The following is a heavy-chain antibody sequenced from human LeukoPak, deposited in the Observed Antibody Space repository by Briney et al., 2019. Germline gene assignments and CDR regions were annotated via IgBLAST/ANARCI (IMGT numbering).Heavy chain of an antibody. D-gene: IGHD3-16*01. CDR1: GFTLSSYW. Sequence: GGSLRLSCAASGFTLSSYWMNWARQAPGKGLEWVASINHNGNVNYYVDSVKGRFTISRDNAKNSLYLQMSNLRAEDTAVYFCARGGGLDVWGQGATVTVSS. J-gene: IGHJ6*02. V-gene: IGHV3-7*03. CDR3: ARGGGLDV. CDR2: INHNGNVN.